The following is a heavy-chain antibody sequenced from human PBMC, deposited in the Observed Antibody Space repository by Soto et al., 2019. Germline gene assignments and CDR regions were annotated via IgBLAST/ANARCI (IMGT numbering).Heavy chain of an antibody. CDR3: ARDGTTVKMVCSSFDI. CDR1: GFTFSSYG. CDR2: IWYDGSNK. J-gene: IGHJ3*02. V-gene: IGHV3-33*01. Sequence: QVQLVESGGGVVQPGRSLRLSCAASGFTFSSYGMHWVRQAPGKGLEWVAVIWYDGSNKYYADSVKGRFTISRDNSKNTLYLQMNSLRAEDTAVYYCARDGTTVKMVCSSFDIWGQGTMVTVSS. D-gene: IGHD4-17*01.